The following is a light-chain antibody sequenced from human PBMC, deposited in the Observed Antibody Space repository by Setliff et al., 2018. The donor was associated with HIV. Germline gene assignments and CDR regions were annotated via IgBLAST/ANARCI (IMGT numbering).Light chain of an antibody. V-gene: IGLV2-14*03. Sequence: QSVLTQPASVSGSPGQSITISCTGTSSDIGGYDYVSWFQHHPGKAPKLMMSDVTKRPPGVSTRFSGSKSGNTASLTISGLQAEDEADYYCSSYSRSSTFGVFGTGTKVTVL. J-gene: IGLJ1*01. CDR1: SSDIGGYDY. CDR2: DVT. CDR3: SSYSRSSTFGV.